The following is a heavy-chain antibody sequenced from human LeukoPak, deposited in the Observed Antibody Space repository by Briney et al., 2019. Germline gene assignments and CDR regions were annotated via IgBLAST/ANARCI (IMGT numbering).Heavy chain of an antibody. Sequence: GGSLRLSCAASGFTYRDYEMNWVRHAPGRGLEWVSHISGGGESTVYPDAVKGRFTISRDNAKNSLYLQMNSLRVEDTGVYYCARRSGRRYEYWGQGVLVTVSP. CDR1: GFTYRDYE. V-gene: IGHV3-48*03. J-gene: IGHJ4*02. CDR2: ISGGGEST. CDR3: ARRSGRRYEY. D-gene: IGHD5-24*01.